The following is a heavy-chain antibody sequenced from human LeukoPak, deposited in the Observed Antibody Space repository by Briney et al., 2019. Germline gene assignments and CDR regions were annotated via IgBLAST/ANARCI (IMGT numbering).Heavy chain of an antibody. J-gene: IGHJ5*02. CDR3: ASNVGSSSRFDP. D-gene: IGHD6-13*01. CDR2: INHSGST. Sequence: SETLSLTCAVYGGSFSGYYWSWIRQPPGKGLGWIGEINHSGSTNYNPSLKSRVTISVDTSKNQFSLKLNSVTAADTAVYYCASNVGSSSRFDPWGQGTLVTVSS. V-gene: IGHV4-34*01. CDR1: GGSFSGYY.